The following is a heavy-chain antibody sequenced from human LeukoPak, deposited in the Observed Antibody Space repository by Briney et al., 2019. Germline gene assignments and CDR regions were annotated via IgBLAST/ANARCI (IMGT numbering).Heavy chain of an antibody. V-gene: IGHV1-69*06. Sequence: SVTVSCKASGGTFSNYAISWVRQAPGQGLEWMGGIIPIFGTANYAQKFQGRVTITADKSTSTAYMELSSLRSEDTAVYYCGRISDSSGYFSDAALDIWGQGTMVTVSS. CDR3: GRISDSSGYFSDAALDI. J-gene: IGHJ3*02. CDR1: GGTFSNYA. CDR2: IIPIFGTA. D-gene: IGHD3-22*01.